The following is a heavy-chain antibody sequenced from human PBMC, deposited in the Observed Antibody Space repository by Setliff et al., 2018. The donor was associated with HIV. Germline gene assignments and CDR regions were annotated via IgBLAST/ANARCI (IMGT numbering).Heavy chain of an antibody. CDR1: GGSISSSGPGYY. CDR2: VYYSGST. V-gene: IGHV4-39*01. D-gene: IGHD3-3*01. Sequence: SETLSLTCTVSGGSISSSGPGYYWGWVRQAPGGGLEWIGSVYYSGSTYYTPSLKSRVTISLDTSKNQLSLRLTSMTAADTAVYYCARSQPDTIFGVVIFDYWGQGKMVTVSS. J-gene: IGHJ4*02. CDR3: ARSQPDTIFGVVIFDY.